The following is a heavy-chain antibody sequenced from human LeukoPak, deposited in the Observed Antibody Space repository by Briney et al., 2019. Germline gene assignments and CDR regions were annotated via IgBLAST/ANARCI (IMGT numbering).Heavy chain of an antibody. J-gene: IGHJ4*02. CDR3: ARDSRSHCGTDACYGPYFDY. CDR1: GFTFSTSS. CDR2: IRGSGTTI. V-gene: IGHV3-48*01. Sequence: GGSLRLSCAASGFTFSTSSMNWVRQAPGKGLEWISYIRGSGTTIYYADPVKGRFTISRDNARNSLYLQMDSLRAEDTAVYFCARDSRSHCGTDACYGPYFDYWGQGTLVTVSS. D-gene: IGHD2-2*01.